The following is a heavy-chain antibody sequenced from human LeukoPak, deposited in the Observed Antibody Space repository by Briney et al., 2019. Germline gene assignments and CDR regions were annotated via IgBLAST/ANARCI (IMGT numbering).Heavy chain of an antibody. CDR3: ARSRAFNSGAFDP. CDR2: IYNGVNT. V-gene: IGHV4-61*01. J-gene: IGHJ5*02. Sequence: SETLSLTCTASGASVSSASYWTWIRQPPGKGVEWIAHIYNGVNTNYNPSLKSRVTISVDTSKNQFSLRLNSVTAADTAVYYCARSRAFNSGAFDPWGQGSLVTVSS. D-gene: IGHD1-26*01. CDR1: GASVSSASY.